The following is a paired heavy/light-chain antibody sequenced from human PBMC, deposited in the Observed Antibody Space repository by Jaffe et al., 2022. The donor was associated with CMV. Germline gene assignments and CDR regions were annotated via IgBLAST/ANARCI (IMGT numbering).Light chain of an antibody. CDR2: DVS. V-gene: IGLV2-14*03. CDR1: SGDIGGYNY. CDR3: SSYTSSSTLV. Sequence: QSALTQPASVSGSPGQSITISCTGTSGDIGGYNYVSWYQQHPGKAPKLMIYDVSDRPSGVSNRFSGAKSDNTASLTISGLQAEDEADYFCSSYTSSSTLVFGGGTKLTVL. J-gene: IGLJ2*01.
Heavy chain of an antibody. CDR1: GGSISGNY. CDR3: ARLGRGRLLDY. Sequence: QVQLQESGPGLVKSSETLSLTCTVSGGSISGNYWSWIRQPPGKGLEWIGNIYYSGSTNYNPALKSRVTMSVDTSKNQFSLSLNSVTAADTAVYYCARLGRGRLLDYWGQGTLVTVSS. CDR2: IYYSGST. V-gene: IGHV4-59*01. D-gene: IGHD3-16*01. J-gene: IGHJ4*02.